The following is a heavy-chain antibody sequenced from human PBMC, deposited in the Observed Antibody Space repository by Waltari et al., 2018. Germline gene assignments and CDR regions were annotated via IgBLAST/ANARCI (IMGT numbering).Heavy chain of an antibody. J-gene: IGHJ4*02. V-gene: IGHV3-30*02. CDR2: IRYDGSKR. D-gene: IGHD1-26*01. CDR1: GFTFRTYG. CDR3: AKDAAEINPRQVAPGNYFDF. Sequence: QVQLVESGGGVVQPGGSLRLSCAASGFTFRTYGMHWVRQAPGKGLEWGSHIRYDGSKRYYVDSVKGRFTISRDNSKNTIFLQMNRLRAEDTAVYYCAKDAAEINPRQVAPGNYFDFWGQGILVTVSS.